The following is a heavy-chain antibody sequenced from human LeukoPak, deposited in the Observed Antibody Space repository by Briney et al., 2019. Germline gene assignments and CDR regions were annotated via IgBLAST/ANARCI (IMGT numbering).Heavy chain of an antibody. D-gene: IGHD3-10*01. V-gene: IGHV1-2*02. Sequence: ASVKVSCKASGYGFSDYYIHWVRQAPGQGLEWMGWILPDSGGTKYAQMFQGRVTLTRDTSINTAYMELSSLRSDDTAVYYCARSGYGSGSYYYLYWGQGTLVTVSS. CDR2: ILPDSGGT. CDR3: ARSGYGSGSYYYLY. CDR1: GYGFSDYY. J-gene: IGHJ4*02.